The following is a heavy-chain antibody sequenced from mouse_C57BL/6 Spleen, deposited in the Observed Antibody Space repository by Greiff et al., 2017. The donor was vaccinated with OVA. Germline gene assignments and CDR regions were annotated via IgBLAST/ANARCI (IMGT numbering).Heavy chain of an antibody. Sequence: EVKLMESGGGLVKPGGSLKLSCAASGFTFSSYAMSWVRQTPEKRLEWVATISDGGSYTYYPDNVKGRFTISRDNAKNNLYLQMSHLKSEDTAMYYCASPYGSSYGYFDVWGTGTTVTVSS. D-gene: IGHD1-1*01. CDR2: ISDGGSYT. J-gene: IGHJ1*03. CDR1: GFTFSSYA. V-gene: IGHV5-4*03. CDR3: ASPYGSSYGYFDV.